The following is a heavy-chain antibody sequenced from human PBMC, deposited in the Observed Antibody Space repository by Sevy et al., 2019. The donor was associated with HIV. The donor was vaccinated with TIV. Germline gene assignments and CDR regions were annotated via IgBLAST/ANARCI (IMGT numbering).Heavy chain of an antibody. D-gene: IGHD2-8*01. J-gene: IGHJ5*02. CDR1: GFTFNNAW. Sequence: GGCLRLSCAASGFTFNNAWMSWVRQAPGKGLEWIGRIKNKPDGGTTDYAAPVKGRFTISRDDSKNTLYLQMNSLKTEDTALYYCCTEGNVLLAEGWGHWFDPWGQGTLVTVSS. CDR2: IKNKPDGGTT. V-gene: IGHV3-15*01. CDR3: CTEGNVLLAEGWGHWFDP.